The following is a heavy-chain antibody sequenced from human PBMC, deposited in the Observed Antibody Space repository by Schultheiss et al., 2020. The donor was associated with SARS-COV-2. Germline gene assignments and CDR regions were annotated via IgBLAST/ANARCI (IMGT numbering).Heavy chain of an antibody. J-gene: IGHJ4*02. CDR2: IYYSGST. V-gene: IGHV4-31*03. Sequence: SETLSLTCTVSGGSINSDSYYWSWIRQHPGKGLEWIGYIYYSGSTYYNPSLKSRVTISVDTSKNQFSLKLSSVTAADTAVYYCARGGASVTRFDYWGQGTLVTVSS. CDR3: ARGGASVTRFDY. D-gene: IGHD1-26*01. CDR1: GGSINSDSYY.